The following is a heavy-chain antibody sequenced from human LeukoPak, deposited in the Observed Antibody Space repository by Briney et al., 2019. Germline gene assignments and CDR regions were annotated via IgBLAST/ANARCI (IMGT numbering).Heavy chain of an antibody. D-gene: IGHD2-2*01. V-gene: IGHV3-20*04. Sequence: GGSLRLSCAASGFTFDDYGMSWVRHAPGKGLEWVSGINWNGGSTGYADSVKGRFTISRDNAKNSLYLQMNSLRAEDTALCYCARLGYCSSASCPYYYYHMDVWGKGTTVTVSS. CDR1: GFTFDDYG. J-gene: IGHJ6*03. CDR3: ARLGYCSSASCPYYYYHMDV. CDR2: INWNGGST.